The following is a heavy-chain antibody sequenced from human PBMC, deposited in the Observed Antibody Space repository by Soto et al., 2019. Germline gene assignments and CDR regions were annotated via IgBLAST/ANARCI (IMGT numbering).Heavy chain of an antibody. Sequence: PGGSLILSCAASGFTFSDSALHWVRQAPGKGLEWVGRVRSKTTNFATAYAASVNGRLTISRDDSKNTAYLQMNSLKTEDTAVYYWSSYNSVSNPGFDIWGQGKMVIV. J-gene: IGHJ3*02. CDR2: VRSKTTNFAT. D-gene: IGHD6-19*01. CDR3: SSYNSVSNPGFDI. V-gene: IGHV3-73*01. CDR1: GFTFSDSA.